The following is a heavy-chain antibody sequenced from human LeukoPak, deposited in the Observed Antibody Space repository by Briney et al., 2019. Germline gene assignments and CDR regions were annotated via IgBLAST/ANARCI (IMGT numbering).Heavy chain of an antibody. V-gene: IGHV3-30*18. CDR3: AKGLTGGRGY. Sequence: GGSLRLSCAASGFTFSSYAMSWVRQAPGKGLEWVAVISYDGSNKYYADSVKGRFTISRDNSKNTLYLQMNSLRAEDTAVYYCAKGLTGGRGYWGQGTLVTVSS. J-gene: IGHJ4*02. D-gene: IGHD2-15*01. CDR2: ISYDGSNK. CDR1: GFTFSSYA.